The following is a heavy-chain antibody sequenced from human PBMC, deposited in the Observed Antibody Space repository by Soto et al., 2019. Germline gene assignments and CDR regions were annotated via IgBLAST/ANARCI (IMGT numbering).Heavy chain of an antibody. CDR2: ISSSSSTI. V-gene: IGHV3-48*01. D-gene: IGHD1-1*01. Sequence: PGGSLRLSCAASGFTFSSYSMNWVRQAPGKGLEWVSYISSSSSTIYYADSVKGRFTISRDNAKNTLYLQMNSLRAEDTAVYYCARDSYLYNWSDRWFDPCGQGTLSTDPS. J-gene: IGHJ5*02. CDR1: GFTFSSYS. CDR3: ARDSYLYNWSDRWFDP.